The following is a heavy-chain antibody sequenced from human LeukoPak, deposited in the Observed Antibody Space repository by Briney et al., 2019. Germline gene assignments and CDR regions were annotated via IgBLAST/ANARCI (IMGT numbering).Heavy chain of an antibody. V-gene: IGHV4-34*01. D-gene: IGHD3-10*01. CDR1: GGSFSGYY. Sequence: SETLSLTCAVYGGSFSGYYWSWIRQPPGRGLEWIGEINHSGSTNYNPSLKRRVTISVDTSKNQFSLKLSSVTAADTAVYYCARGLSITMVRGVIIMGYYGMDVWGQGTTVTVSS. J-gene: IGHJ6*02. CDR3: ARGLSITMVRGVIIMGYYGMDV. CDR2: INHSGST.